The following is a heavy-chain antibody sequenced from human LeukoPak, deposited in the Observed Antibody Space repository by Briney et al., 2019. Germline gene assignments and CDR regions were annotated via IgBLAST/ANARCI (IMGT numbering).Heavy chain of an antibody. J-gene: IGHJ3*02. Sequence: SETLSLTCTVSGGSISSSSYYWGWIRQPPGKGLEWIGSIYYTGSTFYNPSLKSRVTISVDTSKNQFSLKLSSVTAADTAVYYCATGIAVPGTSGFDIWGQGTMVTVSS. V-gene: IGHV4-39*01. CDR2: IYYTGST. D-gene: IGHD6-19*01. CDR1: GGSISSSSYY. CDR3: ATGIAVPGTSGFDI.